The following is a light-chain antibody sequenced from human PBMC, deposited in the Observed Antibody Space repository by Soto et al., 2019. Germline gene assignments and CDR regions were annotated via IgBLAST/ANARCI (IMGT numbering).Light chain of an antibody. J-gene: IGKJ1*01. V-gene: IGKV1-8*01. CDR1: QGISSY. CDR3: QQYYSYPGT. Sequence: IRLTQSPAFLSASVGDRVTITCRASQGISSYLAWYQQKPGKAPKLLIYAASTLQSGVPSRFSGSGSGTDFTLTISCLQSEDFATYYCQQYYSYPGTFGQGTKVDIK. CDR2: AAS.